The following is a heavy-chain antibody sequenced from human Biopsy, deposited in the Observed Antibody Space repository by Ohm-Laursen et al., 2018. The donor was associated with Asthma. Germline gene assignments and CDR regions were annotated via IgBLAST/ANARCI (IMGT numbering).Heavy chain of an antibody. CDR3: ARAVDYSHYYGIDV. D-gene: IGHD3-10*01. CDR2: ISVYNGNT. J-gene: IGHJ6*02. Sequence: ASVKVSCKASGYTFNSAGITWVRQAPGQGLECLGGISVYNGNTKVAQKLQDRVTMITDTSTSTVYMELRSLRSDDPAVYFCARAVDYSHYYGIDVWGQGATVTVS. CDR1: GYTFNSAG. V-gene: IGHV1-18*01.